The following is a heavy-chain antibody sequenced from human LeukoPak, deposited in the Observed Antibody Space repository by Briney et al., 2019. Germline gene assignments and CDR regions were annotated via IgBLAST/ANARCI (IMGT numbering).Heavy chain of an antibody. D-gene: IGHD3-3*01. Sequence: SVKVSCKASGATFSSYAISWVRQAPGQGLEWMGGIIPIFGTANYAQKFQGRVTITADESTSTAYMELSSLRSEDTAVYYCASVFYDFWSGYSYYYYYYMDVWGKGTTVTVSS. CDR1: GATFSSYA. CDR2: IIPIFGTA. V-gene: IGHV1-69*13. J-gene: IGHJ6*03. CDR3: ASVFYDFWSGYSYYYYYYMDV.